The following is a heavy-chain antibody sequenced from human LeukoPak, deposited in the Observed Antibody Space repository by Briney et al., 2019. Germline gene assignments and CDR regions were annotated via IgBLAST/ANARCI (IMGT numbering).Heavy chain of an antibody. CDR1: GYTFTGYY. J-gene: IGHJ6*03. CDR2: INPNSGGT. V-gene: IGHV1-2*06. Sequence: ASVKVSCKASGYTFTGYYMHWVRQAPGQGLEWMGRINPNSGGTNYAQKFQGRVTMPRDTSISTAYMELSRLRSDDTAVYYCARAVDGYKDYYYYMDVWGKGTTVTASS. D-gene: IGHD5-24*01. CDR3: ARAVDGYKDYYYYMDV.